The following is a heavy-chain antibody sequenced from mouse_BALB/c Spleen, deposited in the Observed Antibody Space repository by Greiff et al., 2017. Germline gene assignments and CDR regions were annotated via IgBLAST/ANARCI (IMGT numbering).Heavy chain of an antibody. CDR3: ARRQSYFDV. J-gene: IGHJ1*01. V-gene: IGHV5-12-1*01. CDR2: ISSGGGST. D-gene: IGHD6-1*01. Sequence: EVMLVESGGGLVKPGGSLKLSCAASGFAFSSYDMSWVRQTPEKRLEWVAYISSGGGSTYYPDTVKGRFTISSDNAKNTLYLQMSSLKSEDTAMYYCARRQSYFDVWGAGTTVTVSS. CDR1: GFAFSSYD.